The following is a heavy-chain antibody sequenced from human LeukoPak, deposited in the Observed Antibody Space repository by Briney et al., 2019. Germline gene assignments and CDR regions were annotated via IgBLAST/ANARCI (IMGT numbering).Heavy chain of an antibody. J-gene: IGHJ4*02. Sequence: SETLSLTCTVSGGSISSYYWSWIRQPPGKGLEWIGYIYYSGSTNYNPSLKSRVTISVDTSKNQFSLKLSSVTAADTAVYYCARLGTNPLQYYFDYWGQGTLVTVSS. CDR3: ARLGTNPLQYYFDY. D-gene: IGHD1-14*01. V-gene: IGHV4-59*01. CDR2: IYYSGST. CDR1: GGSISSYY.